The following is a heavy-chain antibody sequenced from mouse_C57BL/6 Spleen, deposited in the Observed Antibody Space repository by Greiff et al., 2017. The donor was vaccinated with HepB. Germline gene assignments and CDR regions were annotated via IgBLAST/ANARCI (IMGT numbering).Heavy chain of an antibody. CDR2: INPYNGDT. CDR1: GYSFTGYF. CDR3: ARSRSNYGVYYAMDY. V-gene: IGHV1-20*01. J-gene: IGHJ4*01. D-gene: IGHD2-5*01. Sequence: VQLQQSGPELVKPGDSVKISCKASGYSFTGYFMNWVMQSHGKSLEWIGRINPYNGDTFYNQKFKGKATLTVDKSSSTAHMELRSLTSEDSAVYYCARSRSNYGVYYAMDYWGQGTSVTVSS.